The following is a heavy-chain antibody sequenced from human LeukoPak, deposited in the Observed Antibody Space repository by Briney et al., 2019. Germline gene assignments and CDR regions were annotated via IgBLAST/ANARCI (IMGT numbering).Heavy chain of an antibody. V-gene: IGHV3-11*01. Sequence: GGSLRLSCAASGFTFSDYYMSWIRQAPGKGLEWVSYISSSGSTIYYADSVKGRFTISRDNAKNSLYLQMNSLRAEDTAVYYCARVRGRGTVTFYYYGMDVWGQGTTVTVSS. CDR2: ISSSGSTI. CDR3: ARVRGRGTVTFYYYGMDV. D-gene: IGHD4-11*01. CDR1: GFTFSDYY. J-gene: IGHJ6*02.